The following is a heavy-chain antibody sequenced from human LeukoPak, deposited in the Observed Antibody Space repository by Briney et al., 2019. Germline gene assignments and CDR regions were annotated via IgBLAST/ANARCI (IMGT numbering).Heavy chain of an antibody. Sequence: SETLSLTCAVYGGSFSGYYWSWIRQPPGKGLEWIGEINHSGSTNYNPSLKSRVTISVDTSKNQFSLKLSSVTAADTAVYYCARDVGPGRLLWFGEFLDWFDPWGQGTLVTVSS. V-gene: IGHV4-34*01. CDR2: INHSGST. J-gene: IGHJ5*02. CDR3: ARDVGPGRLLWFGEFLDWFDP. CDR1: GGSFSGYY. D-gene: IGHD3-10*01.